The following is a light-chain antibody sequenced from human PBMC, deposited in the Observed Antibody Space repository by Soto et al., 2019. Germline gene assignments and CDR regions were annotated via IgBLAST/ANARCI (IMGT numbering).Light chain of an antibody. CDR2: DAS. CDR3: QQLLSYTIT. J-gene: IGKJ5*01. CDR1: QSISRW. V-gene: IGKV1-5*01. Sequence: DIQMTQSPSTLSASIGDRVIITCRASQSISRWVAWYQQKPGKAPKVLIWDASSLQRGVPSRFSGSGSGTEFTLTTSSLQPDDFATYYCQQLLSYTITFGQGTRLEIK.